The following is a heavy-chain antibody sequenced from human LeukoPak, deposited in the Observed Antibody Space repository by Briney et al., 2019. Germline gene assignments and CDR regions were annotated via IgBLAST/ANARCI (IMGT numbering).Heavy chain of an antibody. Sequence: GGSLRLSCAASGFTFSVAAMTWVRQAPGKGLEWVSLIGASGESTYYADSVKGRFTISRDNSKNTLYLQMNSLSAEDTAVYYCARRVARYYVDYWGQGTLVTVSS. CDR2: IGASGEST. V-gene: IGHV3-23*01. J-gene: IGHJ4*02. CDR1: GFTFSVAA. CDR3: ARRVARYYVDY.